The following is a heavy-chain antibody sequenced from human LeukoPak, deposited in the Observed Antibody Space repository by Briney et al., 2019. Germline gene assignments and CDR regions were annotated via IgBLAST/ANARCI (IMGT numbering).Heavy chain of an antibody. CDR3: ARHLKNYYGSGSYYYYFDY. D-gene: IGHD3-10*01. V-gene: IGHV3-23*01. CDR1: GFTFSSYA. J-gene: IGHJ4*02. Sequence: PGGSLRLSCAASGFTFSSYAMSWVRQAPGRGLEWVSAISGSGGSTYYADSVKGRFTISRDNSKDTLYLQMNSLRAEDTAVYYCARHLKNYYGSGSYYYYFDYWGQGTLVTVSS. CDR2: ISGSGGST.